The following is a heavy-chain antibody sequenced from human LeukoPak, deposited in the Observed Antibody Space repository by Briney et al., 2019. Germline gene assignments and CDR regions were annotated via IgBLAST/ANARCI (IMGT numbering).Heavy chain of an antibody. Sequence: GGSLRLSCAASGFTFSSYWMHWVRQAPGKGLVWVSRINSDESTTTYADSVKGRFTISRDNAKNTLYLQMNSLRAEDTAVYYCARDLDGSGSYHWFDPWGQGTLVTVPS. D-gene: IGHD3-10*01. V-gene: IGHV3-74*03. CDR2: INSDESTT. CDR3: ARDLDGSGSYHWFDP. CDR1: GFTFSSYW. J-gene: IGHJ5*02.